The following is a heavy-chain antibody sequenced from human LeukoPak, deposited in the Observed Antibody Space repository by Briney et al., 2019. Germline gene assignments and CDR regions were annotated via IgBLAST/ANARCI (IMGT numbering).Heavy chain of an antibody. CDR3: AKDQWGIAVGGPYFQH. D-gene: IGHD6-19*01. CDR2: ISGSGGST. V-gene: IGHV3-23*01. J-gene: IGHJ1*01. Sequence: PGGSLRLSCAASGFTFSSYAMSWVRQAPGKGLEWVSAISGSGGSTYYADSVKGRFTISRDNSKNTLYLQMNSLRAEDTAVYYCAKDQWGIAVGGPYFQHWGQGTLVTVSS. CDR1: GFTFSSYA.